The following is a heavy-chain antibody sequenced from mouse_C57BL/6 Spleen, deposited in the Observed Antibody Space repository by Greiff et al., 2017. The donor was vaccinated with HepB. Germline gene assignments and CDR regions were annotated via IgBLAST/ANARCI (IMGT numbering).Heavy chain of an antibody. Sequence: VQLQQSGAELVRPGASVKLSCKASGYTFTDYYINWVKQRPGQGLEWIARIYPGSGNTYYNEKFKGKATLTAEKSSSTAYMQLSSLTSEDSAVYFCARGRQLRLPFAYWGQGTLVTVSA. D-gene: IGHD3-2*02. CDR2: IYPGSGNT. V-gene: IGHV1-76*01. CDR1: GYTFTDYY. J-gene: IGHJ3*01. CDR3: ARGRQLRLPFAY.